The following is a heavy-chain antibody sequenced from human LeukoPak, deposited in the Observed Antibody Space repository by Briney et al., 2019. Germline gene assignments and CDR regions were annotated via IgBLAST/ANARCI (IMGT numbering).Heavy chain of an antibody. D-gene: IGHD4-17*01. CDR1: GFTFSSYW. CDR3: ARRDHGDYGEEY. V-gene: IGHV3-7*01. J-gene: IGHJ4*02. CDR2: IKQDGSEK. Sequence: PGRSLRLSCAASGFTFSSYWMTWVRQAPGKGLEWVADIKQDGSEKYYVDSVKGRFTISRDNAKNSLSLQMNSLRAEDTAVYYCARRDHGDYGEEYWGQGTLVTVSS.